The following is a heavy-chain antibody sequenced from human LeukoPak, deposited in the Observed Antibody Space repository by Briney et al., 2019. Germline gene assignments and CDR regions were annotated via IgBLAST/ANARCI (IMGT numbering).Heavy chain of an antibody. Sequence: PGGSLRLSCAASGFTFNKYAMNWVRQAPGKGLEWVANIKQDGSEKYYVDSVKGRFTISRDNAKNSLYLQMNSLRAEDTAVYYCARVNDFWSGYSRDDAFDIWGQGTMVTVSS. D-gene: IGHD3-3*01. CDR2: IKQDGSEK. J-gene: IGHJ3*02. CDR3: ARVNDFWSGYSRDDAFDI. V-gene: IGHV3-7*03. CDR1: GFTFNKYA.